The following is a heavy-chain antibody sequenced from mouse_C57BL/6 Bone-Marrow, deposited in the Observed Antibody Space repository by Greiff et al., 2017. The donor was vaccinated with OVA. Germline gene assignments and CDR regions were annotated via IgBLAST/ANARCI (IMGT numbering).Heavy chain of an antibody. CDR3: AREDGNWFAY. CDR1: GYTFTSYT. J-gene: IGHJ3*01. Sequence: VKLVESGAELVRPGASVKMSCKASGYTFTSYTMHWVKQRPGPGLEWIGYINPSSGYTKYNQKFKDKATLTADKSSSTAYMQLSSLTSEDSAVYYCAREDGNWFAYWGQGTLVTVSA. CDR2: INPSSGYT. D-gene: IGHD2-1*01. V-gene: IGHV1-4*01.